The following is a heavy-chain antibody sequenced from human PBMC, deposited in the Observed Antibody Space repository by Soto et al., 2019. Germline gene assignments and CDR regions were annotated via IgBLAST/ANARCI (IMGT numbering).Heavy chain of an antibody. J-gene: IGHJ6*02. CDR1: GFIFNTYS. CDR2: IYSGGST. Sequence: GVLRLSCAASGFIFNTYSMTWVRQAPGKGLEWVSVIYSGGSTYYADSVKGRFTISRDNSKNTLYLQMNSLRAEDTAVYYCARDPPSPYRYDFWRGYYYYGMDVWGQGTTVTVSS. D-gene: IGHD3-3*01. V-gene: IGHV3-66*01. CDR3: ARDPPSPYRYDFWRGYYYYGMDV.